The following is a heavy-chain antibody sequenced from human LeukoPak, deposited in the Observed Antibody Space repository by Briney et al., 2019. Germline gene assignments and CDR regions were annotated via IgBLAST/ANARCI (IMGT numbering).Heavy chain of an antibody. D-gene: IGHD3-10*01. CDR3: AKDPGNTMVRGVIVDY. Sequence: GGSLRLSCAASGFTFSSYAMHWVRQAPGKGLEWVAVISYDGSNKYYADSVKGRFTISRDNSKNTLYLQMNSLRAEDTAVYYCAKDPGNTMVRGVIVDYWGQGTLVTVSS. J-gene: IGHJ4*02. CDR2: ISYDGSNK. V-gene: IGHV3-30-3*01. CDR1: GFTFSSYA.